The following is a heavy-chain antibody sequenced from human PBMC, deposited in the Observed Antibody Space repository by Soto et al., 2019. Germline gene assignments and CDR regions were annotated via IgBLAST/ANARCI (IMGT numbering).Heavy chain of an antibody. CDR3: ARVQESLLWFGEPHPYGMDA. Sequence: PSDTLSLTCAVYGGSFSGYYWSWIRQPPGKGLEWIGEINHSGSTNYNPSLKSRVTISVDTSKNQFSLKLSSVTAADTAVYYCARVQESLLWFGEPHPYGMDAWGQGTTVT. D-gene: IGHD3-10*01. J-gene: IGHJ6*02. CDR2: INHSGST. V-gene: IGHV4-34*01. CDR1: GGSFSGYY.